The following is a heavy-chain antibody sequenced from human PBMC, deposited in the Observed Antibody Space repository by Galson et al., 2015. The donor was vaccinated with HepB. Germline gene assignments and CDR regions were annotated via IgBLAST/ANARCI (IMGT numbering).Heavy chain of an antibody. V-gene: IGHV1-46*01. CDR2: INPSGGST. CDR1: GYTFTSYY. D-gene: IGHD2-2*02. CDR3: ARNTLPSTLDQLLYRVTYYYYMDV. J-gene: IGHJ6*03. Sequence: SVKVSCKASGYTFTSYYMHWVRQAPGQGLEWMGIINPSGGSTSYAQKFQGRVTMTRDTSTSTVYMELSSLRSEDTAVYYCARNTLPSTLDQLLYRVTYYYYMDVWGKGTTVTVSS.